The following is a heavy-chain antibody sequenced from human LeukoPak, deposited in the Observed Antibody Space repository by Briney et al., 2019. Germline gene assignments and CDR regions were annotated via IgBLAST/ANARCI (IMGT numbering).Heavy chain of an antibody. Sequence: GASVKVSCKASGYTFTGYYMHWVRRAPGQGLEWMVWINPNSGGTNYAQKFQGRVTMTRDTSISTAYMELSRLRSDDTAVYYCARGKIVVVNWFDPWGQGTLVTVSS. J-gene: IGHJ5*02. CDR1: GYTFTGYY. CDR3: ARGKIVVVNWFDP. CDR2: INPNSGGT. V-gene: IGHV1-2*02. D-gene: IGHD3-22*01.